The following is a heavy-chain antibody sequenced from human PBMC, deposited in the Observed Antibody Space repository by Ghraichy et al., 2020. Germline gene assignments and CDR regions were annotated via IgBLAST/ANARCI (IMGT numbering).Heavy chain of an antibody. CDR3: ARDQADYDFWSGYYKDYYYGMDV. J-gene: IGHJ6*02. CDR1: GFTFSDYY. Sequence: GESLRLSCAASGFTFSDYYMSWIRQAPGKGLEWVSYISSSGSTIYYADSVKGRFTISRDNAKNSLYLQMNSLRAEDTAVYYCARDQADYDFWSGYYKDYYYGMDVWGQGTTVTVSS. D-gene: IGHD3-3*01. CDR2: ISSSGSTI. V-gene: IGHV3-11*01.